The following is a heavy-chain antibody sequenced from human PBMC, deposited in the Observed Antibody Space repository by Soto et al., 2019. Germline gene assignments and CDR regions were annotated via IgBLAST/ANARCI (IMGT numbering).Heavy chain of an antibody. CDR3: TRGPRPSSSGTGDY. Sequence: GSLRLSCDASGXIFSMYCMHWVRRVPGTRPVWLARINEDGTTTTYADYVKDRFTISRDNDKNTLYLQLDSLRVEDSAPYYCTRGPRPSSSGTGDYWGQGSLGTVSS. CDR2: INEDGTTT. J-gene: IGHJ4*02. CDR1: GXIFSMYC. D-gene: IGHD1-26*01. V-gene: IGHV3-74*03.